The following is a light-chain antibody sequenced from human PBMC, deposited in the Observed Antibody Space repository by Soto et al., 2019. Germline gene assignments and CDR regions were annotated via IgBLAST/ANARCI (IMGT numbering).Light chain of an antibody. Sequence: IQMTQSPSSLSASVGDRVTITCQASRDIDNYLNWYQQKPGKAPNLLIYDASNLETGVPLRFSGSRSWTHFTLTNSSLQPEDIGTYYCHQYDNRPFTFGQGTKLEIK. CDR3: HQYDNRPFT. V-gene: IGKV1-33*01. CDR2: DAS. J-gene: IGKJ2*01. CDR1: RDIDNY.